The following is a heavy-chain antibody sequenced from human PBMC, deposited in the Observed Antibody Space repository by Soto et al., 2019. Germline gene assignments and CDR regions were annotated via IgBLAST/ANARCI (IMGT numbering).Heavy chain of an antibody. CDR1: GGSISSNY. D-gene: IGHD6-13*01. V-gene: IGHV4-59*01. CDR3: ARYRREAVAGYTLDN. Sequence: SETLSLTCTVSGGSISSNYWTWIRQPPGKGLEWSGYVYNSGSTNYNPSLKSRVTISEDTSKSQFSLKVNSMTAADTAVYYCARYRREAVAGYTLDNWGQGILVTVSS. CDR2: VYNSGST. J-gene: IGHJ4*02.